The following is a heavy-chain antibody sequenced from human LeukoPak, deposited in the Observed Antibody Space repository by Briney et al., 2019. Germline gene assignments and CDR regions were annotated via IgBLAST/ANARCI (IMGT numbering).Heavy chain of an antibody. CDR3: ARDNDPDYSSSPGWFDL. J-gene: IGHJ5*02. CDR2: TSPDGSNK. V-gene: IGHV3-30*06. CDR1: GFTFSDYG. Sequence: GGSLRLSCAASGFTFSDYGIRWVRLAPGKGLEWVEVTSPDGSNKFYADSVKGRFTVSRDNSKNTLYLQMNSLRAEDTAVYYCARDNDPDYSSSPGWFDLWGQGTLVTVSS. D-gene: IGHD3-22*01.